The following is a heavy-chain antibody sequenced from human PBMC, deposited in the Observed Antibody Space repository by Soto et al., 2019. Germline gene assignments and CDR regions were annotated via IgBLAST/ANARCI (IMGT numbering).Heavy chain of an antibody. Sequence: AQSLKISCMGSGSTFSSFWITWVRQTLGKGLEWMGRIDPSDSYTSYSPSIQGHVTISADKCISTAFLQCGTLKAAATAMYYCARHSWPYSSAQPLGYWGQGTLVTVSS. J-gene: IGHJ4*02. D-gene: IGHD6-25*01. CDR1: GSTFSSFW. CDR3: ARHSWPYSSAQPLGY. V-gene: IGHV5-10-1*01. CDR2: IDPSDSYT.